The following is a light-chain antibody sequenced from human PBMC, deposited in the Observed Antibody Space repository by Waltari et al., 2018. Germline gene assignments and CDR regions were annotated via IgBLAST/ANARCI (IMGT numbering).Light chain of an antibody. CDR3: AVWDDNLSGVV. J-gene: IGLJ1*01. V-gene: IGLV1-44*01. CDR1: SSNIGVNV. CDR2: TKE. Sequence: QSVLAQPPSVSGPPGQRVTIFCSGGSSNIGVNVVNWYQHLPGTSPRLLIFTKEQRPSGVPDRFSGSKSGTSASLAISGLQSEDEGHYYCAVWDDNLSGVVFGAGTQVTVL.